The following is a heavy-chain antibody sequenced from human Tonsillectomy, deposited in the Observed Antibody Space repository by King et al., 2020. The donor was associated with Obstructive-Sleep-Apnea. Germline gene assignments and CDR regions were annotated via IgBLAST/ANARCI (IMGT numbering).Heavy chain of an antibody. CDR2: IYSAGST. CDR1: GGSVSSTSYY. J-gene: IGHJ4*02. Sequence: LQLQDSGPGLVKPSETLSLLCTVSGGSVSSTSYYWGWIRQPPGAGLEWIGHIYSAGSTYYNPSLKSRVTISVDTSKNQFSLRLSSVTAADTAVYYCARRSTGYASYFDYWGQGTLVTVSS. V-gene: IGHV4-39*01. D-gene: IGHD6-25*01. CDR3: ARRSTGYASYFDY.